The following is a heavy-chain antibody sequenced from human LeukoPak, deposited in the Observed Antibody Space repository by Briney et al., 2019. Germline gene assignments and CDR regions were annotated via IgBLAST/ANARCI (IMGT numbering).Heavy chain of an antibody. Sequence: GRSLRLSCAASGFTFDDYAMHWVRQAPGKGLEWVSGISWNSGSIGYADSVKGRFTISRDNAKNSLYLQMNSLRAEDTALYYCLGFGELLSQFDPWGQGTLVTVSS. D-gene: IGHD3-10*01. J-gene: IGHJ5*02. CDR3: LGFGELLSQFDP. V-gene: IGHV3-9*01. CDR2: ISWNSGSI. CDR1: GFTFDDYA.